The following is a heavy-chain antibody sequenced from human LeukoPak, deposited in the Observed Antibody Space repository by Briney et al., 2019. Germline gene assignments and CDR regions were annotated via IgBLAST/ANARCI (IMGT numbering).Heavy chain of an antibody. CDR3: AKHGRLH. CDR2: IYSGANT. CDR1: EFSVGSNY. J-gene: IGHJ4*02. Sequence: GGSLRLSCAASEFSVGSNYMTWVRQAPGKGLEWVSLIYSGANTYYADSVKGRFIISRDNSKNALYLQMNSLRAEDTAVYYCAKHGRLHWGQGTLVTVSS. V-gene: IGHV3-66*04. D-gene: IGHD1-1*01.